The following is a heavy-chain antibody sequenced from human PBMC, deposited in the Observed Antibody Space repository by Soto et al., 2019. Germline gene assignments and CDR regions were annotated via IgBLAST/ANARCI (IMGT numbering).Heavy chain of an antibody. J-gene: IGHJ6*03. CDR1: GFTVSSNY. D-gene: IGHD2-2*01. Sequence: GGSLRLSCAASGFTVSSNYMSWVRQAPGKGLEWVSVIYSGGSTNYADSVKGRFTISRHNSKNTLYLQMNSLRAEDTAVYYCARVPAAMPGYYYYYYYMDVWGNGTTVTVSS. CDR2: IYSGGST. CDR3: ARVPAAMPGYYYYYYYMDV. V-gene: IGHV3-53*04.